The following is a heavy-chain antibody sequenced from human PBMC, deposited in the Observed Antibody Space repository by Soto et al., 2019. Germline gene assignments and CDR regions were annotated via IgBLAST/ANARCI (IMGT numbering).Heavy chain of an antibody. D-gene: IGHD3-3*01. Sequence: PGRSLRLSCAASGFSISDHYMDWVRQAPGKGLERVGRTANKADSYTTQYAASVKGRFTISRDDSANSLFLQMDSLKTEDTAVYYCVAYLFGYIHWGLGTLVTVSS. CDR3: VAYLFGYIH. CDR2: TANKADSYTT. V-gene: IGHV3-72*01. J-gene: IGHJ4*02. CDR1: GFSISDHY.